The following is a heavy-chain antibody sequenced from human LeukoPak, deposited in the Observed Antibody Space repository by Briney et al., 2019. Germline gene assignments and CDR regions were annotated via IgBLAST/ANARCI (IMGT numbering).Heavy chain of an antibody. Sequence: GASVKVSCKASGYTFTGYYMHWVRQAPGQGLEWMGRINPNGGGTNYAQKFQGRVTMTRDTSISTAYMELSRLRSDDTAVYYCARTTVTGSDRDYWGQGTLVTVSS. J-gene: IGHJ4*02. V-gene: IGHV1-2*06. CDR3: ARTTVTGSDRDY. D-gene: IGHD4-17*01. CDR1: GYTFTGYY. CDR2: INPNGGGT.